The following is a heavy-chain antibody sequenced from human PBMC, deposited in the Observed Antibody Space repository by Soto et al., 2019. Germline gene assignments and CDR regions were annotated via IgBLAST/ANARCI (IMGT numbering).Heavy chain of an antibody. D-gene: IGHD6-13*01. Sequence: SVKVSCRASGYTLTGYYMHWVRKAPGQGLEWMGWINPNSGGTNYAQKFQGRVTMTRDTSISTAYMELSRLRSDDTAVYYCARRGLRQHLEWKRPFDPWGQGTLVTVSS. J-gene: IGHJ5*02. V-gene: IGHV1-2*02. CDR1: GYTLTGYY. CDR2: INPNSGGT. CDR3: ARRGLRQHLEWKRPFDP.